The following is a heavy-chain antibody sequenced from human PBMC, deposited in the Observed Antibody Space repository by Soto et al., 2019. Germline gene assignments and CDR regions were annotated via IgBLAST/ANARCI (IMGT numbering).Heavy chain of an antibody. CDR1: GYTFTSYG. V-gene: IGHV1-18*01. J-gene: IGHJ3*02. Sequence: QVQLVQSGAEVKKPGASVKVSCKASGYTFTSYGISWVRQAPGQGLEWMGWISAYNGNTNYAQKLQGRVTMTTETSTRTAYMELRSLRSDDTAVYYCAREVAGWFGELSIDAFDIWGQGTMVTVSS. CDR3: AREVAGWFGELSIDAFDI. D-gene: IGHD3-10*01. CDR2: ISAYNGNT.